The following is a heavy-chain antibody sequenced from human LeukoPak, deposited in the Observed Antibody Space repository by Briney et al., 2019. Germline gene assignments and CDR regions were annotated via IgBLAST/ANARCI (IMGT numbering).Heavy chain of an antibody. J-gene: IGHJ4*02. CDR2: IWYDGSNK. Sequence: GGSLRLSCAASGFTFSSYGMHWVRQAPGKGLEWVAVIWYDGSNKYYADSVKGRFTISRDNSKNTLYLQMNSLRAEDTAVYYCARDRGYVSRSFDCWGQGTLVTVSS. D-gene: IGHD5-18*01. CDR3: ARDRGYVSRSFDC. V-gene: IGHV3-33*01. CDR1: GFTFSSYG.